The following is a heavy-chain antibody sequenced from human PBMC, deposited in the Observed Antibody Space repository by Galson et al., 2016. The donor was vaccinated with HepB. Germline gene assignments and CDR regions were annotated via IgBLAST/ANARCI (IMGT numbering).Heavy chain of an antibody. CDR2: ISGSGGST. CDR3: AKDGSGRFYFPSGDFDY. D-gene: IGHD2/OR15-2a*01. CDR1: PINLNTYA. V-gene: IGHV3-23*01. J-gene: IGHJ4*02. Sequence: SLRLSCAASPINLNTYAMSWVRQAPGKGLEWVSGISGSGGSTFYADSVQGRFTISRDNSKNTVFLQMNSLRAEDTAVYYCAKDGSGRFYFPSGDFDYWGQGALVTVSS.